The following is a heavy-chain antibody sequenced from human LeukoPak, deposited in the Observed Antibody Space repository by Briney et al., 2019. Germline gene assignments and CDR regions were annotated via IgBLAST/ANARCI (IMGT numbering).Heavy chain of an antibody. V-gene: IGHV4-39*07. CDR2: TYYSGST. D-gene: IGHD6-13*01. CDR1: GGSISSSSYY. Sequence: PSETLSLTCTVSGGSISSSSYYWGWIRQPPGKGLEWIGSTYYSGSTYYNPSLKSRVTISVDTSKNQLSLKLSSVTAADTAVYYCARAPLGAAAGNDYWGQGTLVTVSS. CDR3: ARAPLGAAAGNDY. J-gene: IGHJ4*02.